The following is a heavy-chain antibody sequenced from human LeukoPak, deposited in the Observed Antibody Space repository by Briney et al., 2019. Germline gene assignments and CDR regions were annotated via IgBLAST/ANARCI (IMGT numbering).Heavy chain of an antibody. CDR1: GFTFSSYS. V-gene: IGHV3-48*04. Sequence: GGSLRLSCAASGFTFSSYSMNWVRQAPGKGLEWVSYISSSSSTIYYADSVKGRFTISRDNAKNSLYLQMNSLRGEDTGVCYCARPRGCGTSRCNNFDYWGQGTLVTVSS. CDR2: ISSSSSTI. D-gene: IGHD2-21*01. J-gene: IGHJ4*02. CDR3: ARPRGCGTSRCNNFDY.